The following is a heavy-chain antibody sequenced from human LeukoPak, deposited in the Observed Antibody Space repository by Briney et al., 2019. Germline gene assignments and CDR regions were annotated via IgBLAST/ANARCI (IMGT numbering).Heavy chain of an antibody. Sequence: GGSLRLSCAASGFTVSSQYMSWVRQAPGKGLEWVSIIYTGGTTHYADSVKGRFTISRDNAKNTLYLQMNSLRAEDTAVYYCARRKVVSAYYYGTDVWGQGTTVTVSS. CDR1: GFTVSSQY. V-gene: IGHV3-66*01. D-gene: IGHD2-2*01. CDR2: IYTGGTT. J-gene: IGHJ6*02. CDR3: ARRKVVSAYYYGTDV.